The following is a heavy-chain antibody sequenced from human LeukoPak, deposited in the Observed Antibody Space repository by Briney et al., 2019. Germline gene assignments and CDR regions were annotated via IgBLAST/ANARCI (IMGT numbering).Heavy chain of an antibody. D-gene: IGHD1-1*01. CDR1: GFTFSSYG. V-gene: IGHV3-33*01. CDR2: IWYDGSNK. J-gene: IGHJ3*02. Sequence: QPGGSLRLSCAASGFTFSSYGMHWVRQAPGKGLEWVAVIWYDGSNKYYADSVKGRFTISRDNSKNTLYLQMNSLRAEDTAVYYCARAGGGTRDAFDIWGQGTMVTVSS. CDR3: ARAGGGTRDAFDI.